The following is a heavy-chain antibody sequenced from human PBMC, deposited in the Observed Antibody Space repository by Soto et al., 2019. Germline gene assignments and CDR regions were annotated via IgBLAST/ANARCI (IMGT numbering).Heavy chain of an antibody. V-gene: IGHV3-23*01. CDR3: AKDTEEWVSVKGAFDI. CDR1: GFTFRNYA. Sequence: EVQLLESGGGLVQPGGSLRLSCAASGFTFRNYAMSWVRQAPGKGLEWVSAISAGGGSTYYADSVKGRFTISRDNSKNTLYLQMNSLRAEDTAIYYCAKDTEEWVSVKGAFDIWAKGQWSPSLQ. J-gene: IGHJ3*02. D-gene: IGHD3-3*01. CDR2: ISAGGGST.